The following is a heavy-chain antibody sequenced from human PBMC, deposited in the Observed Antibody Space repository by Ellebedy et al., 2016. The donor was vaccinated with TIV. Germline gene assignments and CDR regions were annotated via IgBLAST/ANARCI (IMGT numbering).Heavy chain of an antibody. J-gene: IGHJ6*03. CDR1: GFTFSSYW. D-gene: IGHD3-3*01. CDR2: INSDGSST. CDR3: ARVSYYDFWSGYYYYMDV. V-gene: IGHV3-74*01. Sequence: GESLKISXAASGFTFSSYWMHWVRQAPGKGLVWVSRINSDGSSTSYADSVKGRFTISRDNAKNTLYLQMNSLRAEDTAVYYCARVSYYDFWSGYYYYMDVWGKGTTVTVSS.